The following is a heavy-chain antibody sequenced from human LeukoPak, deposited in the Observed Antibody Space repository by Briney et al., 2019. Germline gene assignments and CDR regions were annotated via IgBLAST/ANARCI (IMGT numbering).Heavy chain of an antibody. D-gene: IGHD3-3*01. CDR3: ARDGFWSGYYLGWFDP. CDR2: IYYSGST. CDR1: GGSICSYY. J-gene: IGHJ5*02. Sequence: SETLSLTCTVSGGSICSYYWGWIRQPPGQGLEWIGYIYYSGSTNYNPSLKSRVTISVDTSKNQFSLKLSSVTAAETAVYYCARDGFWSGYYLGWFDPWGQGTLVTVSS. V-gene: IGHV4-59*01.